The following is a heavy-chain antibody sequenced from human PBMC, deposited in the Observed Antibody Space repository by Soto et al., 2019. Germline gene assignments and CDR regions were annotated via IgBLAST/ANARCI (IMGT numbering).Heavy chain of an antibody. CDR3: AKDRGFYYDSSGPSGHDAFDI. Sequence: EVQLLESGGGLVQPGGSLRLSCAASGFTFSSYAMSWVRQAPGKGLEWVSAISGSGGSTYYADSVKGRFTIYRDNSKNTLYLQMNSLRAEDTAVYYCAKDRGFYYDSSGPSGHDAFDIWGQGTMVTVSS. CDR1: GFTFSSYA. D-gene: IGHD3-22*01. J-gene: IGHJ3*02. V-gene: IGHV3-23*01. CDR2: ISGSGGST.